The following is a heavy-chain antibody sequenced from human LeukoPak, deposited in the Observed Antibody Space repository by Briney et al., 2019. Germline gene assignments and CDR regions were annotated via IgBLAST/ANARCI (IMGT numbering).Heavy chain of an antibody. Sequence: SSETLSLTCAVYGGSFSGYYWSWIRQPPGKGLEWIGEINHSGSTNYNPSLKSRVTISVDTSKNQFSLKLSSVTAADTAVYYCARRGSGWYWGYWGREPWSPSPQ. V-gene: IGHV4-34*01. D-gene: IGHD6-19*01. CDR2: INHSGST. J-gene: IGHJ4*02. CDR1: GGSFSGYY. CDR3: ARRGSGWYWGY.